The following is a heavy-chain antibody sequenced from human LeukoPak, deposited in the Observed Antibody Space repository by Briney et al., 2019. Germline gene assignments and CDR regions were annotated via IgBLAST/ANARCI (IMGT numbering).Heavy chain of an antibody. V-gene: IGHV1-2*02. CDR3: ARDNYGRLDY. CDR1: GYTFPYY. Sequence: ASVTVSCKPCGYTFPYYIHWVRQAPGQGLEWMGWIDPNSGATISAHTFQGRVSMTKDTSFTTVYMELSTLKSDDTAVYYCARDNYGRLDYWGQGSLVTVSS. J-gene: IGHJ4*02. CDR2: IDPNSGAT. D-gene: IGHD3-10*01.